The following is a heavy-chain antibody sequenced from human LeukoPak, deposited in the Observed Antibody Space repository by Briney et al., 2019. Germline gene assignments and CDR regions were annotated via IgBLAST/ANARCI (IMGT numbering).Heavy chain of an antibody. CDR2: INRYNGNT. CDR1: GYTFTTYG. J-gene: IGHJ3*02. Sequence: ASVRASCKASGYTFTTYGISWLRQAPGQGLKCLGGINRYNGNTKYAQRSQGRVHMTTDTSTDTVWIELRSLKSDDTAVYYCARVDTSMEDAFDIWGQGTMVAVSS. CDR3: ARVDTSMEDAFDI. V-gene: IGHV1-18*04. D-gene: IGHD5-18*01.